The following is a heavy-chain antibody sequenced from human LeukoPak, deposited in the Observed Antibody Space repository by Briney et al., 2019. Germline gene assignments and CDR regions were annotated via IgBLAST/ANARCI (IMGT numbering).Heavy chain of an antibody. J-gene: IGHJ4*02. V-gene: IGHV3-30*02. CDR2: IRYDGSDK. Sequence: HPGGSLRLSCATSGFTFSSYGMHWVRQAPGKGLEWVTFIRYDGSDKYYADSVKGRFTISRDNSKNTLYLQMNSLRAEDTAVYYCAKANSITIFGVISPVDYWGQGTLVTVSS. CDR1: GFTFSSYG. CDR3: AKANSITIFGVISPVDY. D-gene: IGHD3-3*01.